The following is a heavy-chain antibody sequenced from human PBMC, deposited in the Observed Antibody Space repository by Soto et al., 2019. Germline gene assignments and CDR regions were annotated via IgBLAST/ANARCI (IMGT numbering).Heavy chain of an antibody. CDR3: AKGGRQWLVTSDFNY. D-gene: IGHD6-19*01. J-gene: IGHJ4*02. CDR1: GFTFSDYA. V-gene: IGHV3-30*18. CDR2: VSHDGRNT. Sequence: VQLVESGGGVVQPGRSLRLSCAASGFTFSDYAMHWVRQAPGKGLEWVAVVSHDGRNTHYADSVKGRFTISRDSSKNMGSLDMTSLRAEDTAVYYCAKGGRQWLVTSDFNYWGQGALVTVSS.